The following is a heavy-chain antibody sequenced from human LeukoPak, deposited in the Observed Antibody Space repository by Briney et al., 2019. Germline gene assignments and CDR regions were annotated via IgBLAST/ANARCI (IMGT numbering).Heavy chain of an antibody. CDR1: GGSVSSGDYY. Sequence: PSQTLSLTCTVSGGSVSSGDYYWSWIRQPPGKGPEWIGYIYHSGDTNYNPSLKSRATISVDTAKNQFSLRLSFVTAADTAVYYCAGDQGDYGDYGRFDPWGQGTQVTVSS. CDR2: IYHSGDT. D-gene: IGHD4-17*01. J-gene: IGHJ5*02. CDR3: AGDQGDYGDYGRFDP. V-gene: IGHV4-30-4*01.